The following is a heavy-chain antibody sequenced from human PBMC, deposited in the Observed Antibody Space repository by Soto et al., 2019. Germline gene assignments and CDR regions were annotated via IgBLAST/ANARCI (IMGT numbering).Heavy chain of an antibody. J-gene: IGHJ6*03. V-gene: IGHV4-34*01. CDR1: GGSFSGYY. CDR3: ARDRTYYYYYMDV. CDR2: INHSGST. Sequence: SETLSLTCAVYGGSFSGYYWSWIRQPPGKGLEWTGEINHSGSTNYNPSLKSRVTISVDTSKNQFSLKLSSVTAADTAVYYCARDRTYYYYYMDVWGKGTTVTVSS.